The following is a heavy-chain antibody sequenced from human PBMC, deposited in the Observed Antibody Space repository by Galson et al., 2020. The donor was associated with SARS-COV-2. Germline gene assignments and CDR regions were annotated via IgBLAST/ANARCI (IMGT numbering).Heavy chain of an antibody. CDR2: IYYSGST. CDR1: GGSINNSPYY. CDR3: ARDGSSSSADY. J-gene: IGHJ4*02. V-gene: IGHV4-39*07. D-gene: IGHD6-6*01. Sequence: SETLSLTCTVSGGSINNSPYYWAWIRQPPGKGLEWIASIYYSGSTYYNPSLKSRITISVDTSRNQFSLKVTSVTAADTGMYYCARDGSSSSADYWGQGTLVTVSS.